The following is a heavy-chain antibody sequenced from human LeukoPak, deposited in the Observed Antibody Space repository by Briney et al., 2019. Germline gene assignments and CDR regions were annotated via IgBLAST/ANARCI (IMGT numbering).Heavy chain of an antibody. CDR3: AKGGPEPYSSSWYGSGY. CDR2: ISWNSGSI. D-gene: IGHD6-13*01. CDR1: GFTFSSYA. V-gene: IGHV3-9*01. J-gene: IGHJ4*02. Sequence: PGGSLGLSCAASGFTFSSYAMHWVRQAPGKGLEWGSGISWNSGSIGYADSVKGRFTISRDNTKNSLYLQMNSLRAEDTAWYYCAKGGPEPYSSSWYGSGYWGQGTLVTVSS.